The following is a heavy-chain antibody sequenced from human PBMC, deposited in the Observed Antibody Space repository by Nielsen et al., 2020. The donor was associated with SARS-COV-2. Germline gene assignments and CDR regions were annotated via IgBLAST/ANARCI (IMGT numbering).Heavy chain of an antibody. Sequence: SVKVSCKASGGTFSSYAISWVRQAPGQGLEWMGRIIPILGIANYAQKFQGRVTITADKPTSTAYMELRSLRSDDTAVYYCAREGAIVVVPAAMSLISPPYYYYGMDVWGQGTTVTVSS. CDR1: GGTFSSYA. J-gene: IGHJ6*02. D-gene: IGHD2-2*01. V-gene: IGHV1-69*04. CDR3: AREGAIVVVPAAMSLISPPYYYYGMDV. CDR2: IIPILGIA.